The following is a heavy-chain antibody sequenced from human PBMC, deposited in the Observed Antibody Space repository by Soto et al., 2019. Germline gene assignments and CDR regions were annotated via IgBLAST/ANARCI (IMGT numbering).Heavy chain of an antibody. CDR3: AKGSVVVAAKFDS. V-gene: IGHV3-23*01. J-gene: IGHJ4*02. D-gene: IGHD2-21*02. Sequence: EVQLLESGGDLVRPGVSRRLSCAASGFTFNNYAMSWVRQAPGKGLEWVSAISSSGYSTYYTDSVEGRFTISRDNSRNTVYLQMNNLRAEDTAVYYCAKGSVVVAAKFDSWGQGTLVTVSS. CDR1: GFTFNNYA. CDR2: ISSSGYST.